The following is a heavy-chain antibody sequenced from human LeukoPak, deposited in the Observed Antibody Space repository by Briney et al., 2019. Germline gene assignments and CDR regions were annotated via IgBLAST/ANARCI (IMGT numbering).Heavy chain of an antibody. J-gene: IGHJ6*04. CDR3: ARAKKRGAVAGTVYYGMDV. CDR2: INHSGST. D-gene: IGHD6-19*01. Sequence: SEDLSPTFAVYGGCYSGYYWSWLRQPPGKGLEWIGEINHSGSTNYNPSLKSRVTISVDTSKNQFSLKLSSVTAADTAVYYCARAKKRGAVAGTVYYGMDVWGKGTTVTVSS. CDR1: GGCYSGYY. V-gene: IGHV4-34*01.